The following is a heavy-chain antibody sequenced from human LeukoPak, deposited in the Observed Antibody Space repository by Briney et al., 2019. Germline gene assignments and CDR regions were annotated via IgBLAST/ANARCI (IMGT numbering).Heavy chain of an antibody. D-gene: IGHD5-18*01. J-gene: IGHJ4*02. Sequence: ASAKDSCKASGGTFSSYAISWVRHAPGPGLEWMGRIIPIFGTANSAQKFQGRDTLTTDESTRTAYMELSSLRSEDTAVYYCAREGGRRGYSYVYYFDYWGQGTLVTVSS. CDR3: AREGGRRGYSYVYYFDY. V-gene: IGHV1-69*05. CDR1: GGTFSSYA. CDR2: IIPIFGTA.